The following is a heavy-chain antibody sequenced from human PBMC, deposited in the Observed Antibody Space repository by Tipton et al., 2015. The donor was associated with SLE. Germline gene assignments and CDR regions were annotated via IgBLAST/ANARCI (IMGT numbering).Heavy chain of an antibody. CDR1: GGSLRFDY. Sequence: LRLSCTVSGGSLRFDYWSWIRQSAGRGLEWIGRIYSSGDRDYNPSLRSRVTMSIDASQNRVSLRLKSVSAADTAVYYCARGSDGEYVRYFDVWGPGTLVTVSS. CDR3: ARGSDGEYVRYFDV. V-gene: IGHV4-4*07. D-gene: IGHD4-17*01. CDR2: IYSSGDR. J-gene: IGHJ2*01.